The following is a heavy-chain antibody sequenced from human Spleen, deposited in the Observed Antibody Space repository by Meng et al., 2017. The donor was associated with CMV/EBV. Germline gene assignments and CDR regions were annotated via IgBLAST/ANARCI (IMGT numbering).Heavy chain of an antibody. D-gene: IGHD6-13*01. J-gene: IGHJ4*02. CDR1: GFTFSSYG. Sequence: GESLKISCAASGFTFSSYGMHWVRQAPGKGLEWVSSISSSSSYIYYADSVKGRFTISRDNAKKSLYLQMNSLRIEDTAFYYCAAAGLGLLDYWGQGALVTVSS. CDR3: AAAGLGLLDY. V-gene: IGHV3-21*04. CDR2: ISSSSSYI.